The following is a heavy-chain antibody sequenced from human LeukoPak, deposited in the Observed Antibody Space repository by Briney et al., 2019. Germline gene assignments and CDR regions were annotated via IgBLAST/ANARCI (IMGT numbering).Heavy chain of an antibody. CDR1: GYTFTSYY. V-gene: IGHV1-46*01. J-gene: IGHJ4*02. CDR3: ARDLQDTAMVI. D-gene: IGHD5-18*01. CDR2: INPSGGST. Sequence: ASVKVSCKASGYTFTSYYMHWVRQAPGQGLEWMGIINPSGGSTSYAQKFQGRVTMIRDTSTSTVYMELSSLRSEDTAVYYCARDLQDTAMVIWGQGTLVTVSS.